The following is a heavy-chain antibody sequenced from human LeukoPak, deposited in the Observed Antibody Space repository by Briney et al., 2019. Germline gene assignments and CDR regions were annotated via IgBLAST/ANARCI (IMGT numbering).Heavy chain of an antibody. V-gene: IGHV3-21*04. CDR1: GFTFSSYS. J-gene: IGHJ6*03. Sequence: GGSLRLSCAASGFTFSSYSMNWVRQAPGKGLEWVSSISSSSSYIYYADSVKSRFTISRDNAKNSLYLQMNSLRAEDTAVYYCARGVGWEPGRGDYYMDVWGKGTTVTVSS. D-gene: IGHD4-23*01. CDR2: ISSSSSYI. CDR3: ARGVGWEPGRGDYYMDV.